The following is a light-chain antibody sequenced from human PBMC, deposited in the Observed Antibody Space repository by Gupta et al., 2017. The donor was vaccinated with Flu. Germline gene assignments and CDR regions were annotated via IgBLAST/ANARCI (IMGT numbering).Light chain of an antibody. J-gene: IGLJ1*01. V-gene: IGLV1-40*01. Sequence: SSNIGAGFDVHWYQQLPGTAPKLLIYANTNRPSGVPDRISGSKSGTSASLAITGLQAEDEADYYCQSYDSSLSGYVFGTVTKVTVL. CDR2: ANT. CDR1: SSNIGAGFD. CDR3: QSYDSSLSGYV.